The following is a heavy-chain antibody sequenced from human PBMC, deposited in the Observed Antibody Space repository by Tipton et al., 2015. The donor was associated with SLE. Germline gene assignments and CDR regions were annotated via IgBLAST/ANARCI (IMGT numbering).Heavy chain of an antibody. V-gene: IGHV3-9*03. Sequence: SLRLSCGASGFTFDDYAMHWVRQVPGKGLEWVSGISWNSAYIYYADSVKGRFTISRDNAKNSLYLQMDSLSSEDMALYYCAKDGGDTYPNSNWHFDLWGRGTLVTVSS. J-gene: IGHJ2*01. D-gene: IGHD2/OR15-2a*01. CDR2: ISWNSAYI. CDR1: GFTFDDYA. CDR3: AKDGGDTYPNSNWHFDL.